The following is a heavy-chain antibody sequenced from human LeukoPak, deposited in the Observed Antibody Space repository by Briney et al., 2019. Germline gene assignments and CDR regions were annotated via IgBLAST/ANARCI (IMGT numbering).Heavy chain of an antibody. CDR2: ISSSSSYI. Sequence: PGGSLRLSCAASGFTFSSYSMNWVRRAPGKGLEWVSSISSSSSYIYYADSVKGRFTISRDNAKNSLYLQMNSLRAEDTAVYYCARGSASSGWNGDDYWGQGTLVTVSS. J-gene: IGHJ4*02. V-gene: IGHV3-21*01. D-gene: IGHD6-19*01. CDR3: ARGSASSGWNGDDY. CDR1: GFTFSSYS.